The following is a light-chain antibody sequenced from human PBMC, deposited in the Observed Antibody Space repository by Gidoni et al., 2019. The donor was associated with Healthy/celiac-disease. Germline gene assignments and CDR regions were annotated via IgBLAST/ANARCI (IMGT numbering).Light chain of an antibody. CDR1: QSISSW. CDR2: DGS. CDR3: QQYNSYPLT. V-gene: IGKV1-5*01. Sequence: DIQMTQSPSTLSASVGDRVTITGRASQSISSWLAWYQQKPGKAPKLLIYDGSSLESGVPSRFSGSGSGTEFTLTISSLQPDDFATYYCQQYNSYPLTFGGGTKVEIK. J-gene: IGKJ4*01.